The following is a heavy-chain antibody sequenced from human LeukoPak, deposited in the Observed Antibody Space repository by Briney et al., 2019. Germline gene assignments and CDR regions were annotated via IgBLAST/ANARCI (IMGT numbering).Heavy chain of an antibody. CDR3: AKGGYSSGWYRDYFDY. D-gene: IGHD6-19*01. V-gene: IGHV3-23*01. Sequence: GGSLRLSCAASGFTFSSDAMSWVRQAPGKGLEWVSAISGSGGSTYYADSVKGRFTISRDNSKNTLYLQMNSLRAEDTAVYYCAKGGYSSGWYRDYFDYWGQGTLVTVSS. CDR2: ISGSGGST. CDR1: GFTFSSDA. J-gene: IGHJ4*02.